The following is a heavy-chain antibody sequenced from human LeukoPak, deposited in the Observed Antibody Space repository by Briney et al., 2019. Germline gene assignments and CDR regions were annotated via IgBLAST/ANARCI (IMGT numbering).Heavy chain of an antibody. J-gene: IGHJ3*02. CDR2: IISILGIA. CDR3: ARRAAAANDAFDI. Sequence: SVKVSCKASGGTFSSYAISWVRQAPGQGLEWMGRIISILGIANYAQKFQGRVTITADKSTSTAYMELSSLRSEDTAVYYCARRAAAANDAFDIWGQGTMVTVSS. V-gene: IGHV1-69*04. CDR1: GGTFSSYA. D-gene: IGHD6-13*01.